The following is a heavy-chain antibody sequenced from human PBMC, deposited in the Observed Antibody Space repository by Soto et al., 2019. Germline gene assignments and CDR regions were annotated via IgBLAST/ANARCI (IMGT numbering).Heavy chain of an antibody. CDR2: MRGSGGST. Sequence: PGGSLRLSCAASGFTFSINAMSWGRQAPGKGREWVSAMRGSGGSTYYADSVKGRFTISRDNSKNTLYLQMNSLRAEDTAVYYCARQLLRDSSSWYVRLSSWFDPWGQGTLVTVSS. V-gene: IGHV3-23*01. CDR3: ARQLLRDSSSWYVRLSSWFDP. CDR1: GFTFSINA. D-gene: IGHD6-13*01. J-gene: IGHJ5*02.